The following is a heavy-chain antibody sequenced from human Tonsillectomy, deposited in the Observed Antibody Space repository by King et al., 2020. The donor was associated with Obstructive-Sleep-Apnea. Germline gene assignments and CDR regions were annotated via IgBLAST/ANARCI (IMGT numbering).Heavy chain of an antibody. V-gene: IGHV4-59*08. CDR2: TYYSGST. J-gene: IGHJ5*02. D-gene: IGHD3-10*01. Sequence: VQLQESGPGLVKPSETLFLTCTVSGGSISSHYWSWIRQPPWKGLEWIGNTYYSGSTNNNPSLKSRVTLSVDTSKSQISLKLSSVTAADTAVYYCARLLWFGELHWFDPWGQGTLVTVSS. CDR1: GGSISSHY. CDR3: ARLLWFGELHWFDP.